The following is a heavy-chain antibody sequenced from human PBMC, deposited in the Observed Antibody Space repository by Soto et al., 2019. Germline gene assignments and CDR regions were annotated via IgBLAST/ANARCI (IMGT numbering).Heavy chain of an antibody. D-gene: IGHD5-18*01. Sequence: SETLSLTCTVSGGSLSSYYWSWIRQPPGKGLEWIGYIYYTGSTNYNPSLKSRVTISLDKSKNQFSLNLNSVTAADTDLYYCARHIAVDTTRGFDYWGRGTLVTGSS. CDR2: IYYTGST. CDR3: ARHIAVDTTRGFDY. V-gene: IGHV4-59*01. CDR1: GGSLSSYY. J-gene: IGHJ4*02.